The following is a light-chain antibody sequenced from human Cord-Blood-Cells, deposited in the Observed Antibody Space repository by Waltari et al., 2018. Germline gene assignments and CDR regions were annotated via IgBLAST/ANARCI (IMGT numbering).Light chain of an antibody. CDR2: KAS. CDR1: QSISSW. Sequence: DIQMTQSPSTLSASVGASVTITCRASQSISSWLAWYQQKPGKAPKLLIYKASSLESGVPSRFSGSGSGTEFTLTISSLQPEDFATYYCQQYNSYTWTFGQGTKVEIK. J-gene: IGKJ1*01. V-gene: IGKV1-5*03. CDR3: QQYNSYTWT.